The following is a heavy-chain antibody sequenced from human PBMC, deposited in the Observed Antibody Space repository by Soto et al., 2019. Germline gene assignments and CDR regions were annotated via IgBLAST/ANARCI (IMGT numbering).Heavy chain of an antibody. J-gene: IGHJ4*02. CDR3: TPTAFAGADSYFDY. D-gene: IGHD2-8*02. CDR2: IKSKTDGGTT. V-gene: IGHV3-15*01. CDR1: GFTFSNAW. Sequence: GGSLRLSCAASGFTFSNAWMSWVRQAPGKGLEWVGRIKSKTDGGTTEYAAPVKGRFTISRYDSKNTLYLQMNSLKTEGTAVYYCTPTAFAGADSYFDYWGQGTLVTVSS.